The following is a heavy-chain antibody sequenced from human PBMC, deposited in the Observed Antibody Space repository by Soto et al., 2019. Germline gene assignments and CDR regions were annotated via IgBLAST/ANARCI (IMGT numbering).Heavy chain of an antibody. CDR1: GFTFSSYA. CDR2: ISGSGGST. V-gene: IGHV3-23*01. D-gene: IGHD3-10*01. J-gene: IGHJ4*02. Sequence: EVQLLESGGGLVQPGGSLRLSCAASGFTFSSYAMSWVRQAPGKGLEWVSAISGSGGSTYYADSVKGRFTISRDNSKNPLYLQMNSLSAEDTAVYYCAKAPIWFGELFGFDYWGQGTLVTVSS. CDR3: AKAPIWFGELFGFDY.